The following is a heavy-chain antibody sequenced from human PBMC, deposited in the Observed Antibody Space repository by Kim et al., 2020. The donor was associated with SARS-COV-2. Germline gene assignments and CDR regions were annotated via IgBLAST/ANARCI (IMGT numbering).Heavy chain of an antibody. CDR2: IIPKLGKR. D-gene: IGHD3-16*01. CDR3: ARDGHGGGPTRAHLHPGGDRCDL. Sequence: SVKVSCRTSGGSFASFALSWVRQAPGEGLEWMGNIIPKLGKRNYAQKFQGRVTLTADESTSTAYMELNTLTSDDTAIYYCARDGHGGGPTRAHLHPGGDRCDLWGQGTLVTVSS. J-gene: IGHJ5*02. CDR1: GGSFASFA. V-gene: IGHV1-69*13.